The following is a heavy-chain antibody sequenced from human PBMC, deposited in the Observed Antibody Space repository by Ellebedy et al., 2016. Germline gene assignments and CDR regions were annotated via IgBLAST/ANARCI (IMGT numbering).Heavy chain of an antibody. CDR1: GFTFSSYG. D-gene: IGHD3-16*01. CDR3: ASSYYDFVWGSSS. CDR2: IWYDGSSK. V-gene: IGHV3-33*01. J-gene: IGHJ5*02. Sequence: GESLKISXAASGFTFSSYGMHWVRQAPGKGLEWVAVIWYDGSSKYYADSVKGRFIISRDNFKNTLYLQMSSLRAEDTAVYYCASSYYDFVWGSSSWGQGTLVTVSS.